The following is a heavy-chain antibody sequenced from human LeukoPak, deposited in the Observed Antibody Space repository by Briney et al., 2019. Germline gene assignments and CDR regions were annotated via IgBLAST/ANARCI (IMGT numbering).Heavy chain of an antibody. D-gene: IGHD6-19*01. CDR3: ARHPYRRIAVAGTGKRGFDY. V-gene: IGHV4-39*01. CDR2: INHSGST. J-gene: IGHJ4*02. CDR1: GGSISTSNYY. Sequence: PSETLSLTCTVSGGSISTSNYYWSWIRQPPGKGLEWIGEINHSGSTNYNPSLKSRVTISVDTSKNQFSLKLSSVTAADTAVYYCARHPYRRIAVAGTGKRGFDYWGQGTLVTVSS.